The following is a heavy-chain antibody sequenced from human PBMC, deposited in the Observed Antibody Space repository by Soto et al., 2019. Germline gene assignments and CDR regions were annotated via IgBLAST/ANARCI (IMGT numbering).Heavy chain of an antibody. J-gene: IGHJ4*02. D-gene: IGHD5-12*01. CDR3: ARLRYSAYYVTYRLDY. CDR2: IHYTGAT. V-gene: IGHV4-59*08. CDR1: GGSITSYY. Sequence: QVQLQESGPGLVKPSETLSLTCTVSGGSITSYYWSWIRQSPGKGLESIGYIHYTGATNYNPSLKSRVTISVDTSKNQFSLKLSSVTAADAAVYYCARLRYSAYYVTYRLDYWGQGAVVTVSS.